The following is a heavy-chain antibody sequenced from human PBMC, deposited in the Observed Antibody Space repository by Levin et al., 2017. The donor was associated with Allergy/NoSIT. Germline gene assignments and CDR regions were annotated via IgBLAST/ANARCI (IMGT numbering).Heavy chain of an antibody. Sequence: GESLKISCKASGYTFTSYGISWVRQAPGQGLEWMGWISAYNGNTNYAQKLQGRVTMTTDTSTSTAYMELRSLRSDDTAVYYCAREMWELGEGGTDYWGQGTLVTVSS. CDR2: ISAYNGNT. CDR1: GYTFTSYG. V-gene: IGHV1-18*01. J-gene: IGHJ4*02. D-gene: IGHD1-26*01. CDR3: AREMWELGEGGTDY.